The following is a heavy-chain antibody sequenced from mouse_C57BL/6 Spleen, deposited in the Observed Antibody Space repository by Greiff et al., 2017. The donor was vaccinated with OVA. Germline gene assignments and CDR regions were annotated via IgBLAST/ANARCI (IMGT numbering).Heavy chain of an antibody. Sequence: VHVKQSGPELVKPGASVKIPCKASGYTFTDYNMDWVKQSHGKSLEWIGDINPNNGGTIYNQKFKGKATLTVDKSSSTAYMELRSLTSEDTAVYYCALYGYVWGQGTLVTVSA. J-gene: IGHJ3*01. V-gene: IGHV1-18*01. D-gene: IGHD2-2*01. CDR3: ALYGYV. CDR1: GYTFTDYN. CDR2: INPNNGGT.